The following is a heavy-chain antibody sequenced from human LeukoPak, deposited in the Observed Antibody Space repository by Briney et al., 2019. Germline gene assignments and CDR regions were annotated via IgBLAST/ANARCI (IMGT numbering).Heavy chain of an antibody. J-gene: IGHJ4*02. CDR3: ARSVLLWFGESPPYTFDY. Sequence: ASVKVSGQASGYTFTGYYMHWVRQAPGQGLEWMGWINPNSGGANYAQKFQGRVTMTRDTSISTAYMELSRLRSDDTAVYYCARSVLLWFGESPPYTFDYWGQGTLVAVSS. V-gene: IGHV1-2*02. D-gene: IGHD3-10*01. CDR1: GYTFTGYY. CDR2: INPNSGGA.